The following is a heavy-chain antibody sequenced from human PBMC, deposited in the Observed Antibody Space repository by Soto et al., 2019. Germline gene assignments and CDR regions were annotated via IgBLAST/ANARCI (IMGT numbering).Heavy chain of an antibody. Sequence: SETLSLTCTVSGGSISSYYWSWIRQPPGKGLEWIGYIYYSGSTSYNPSLKSRVTISVDTSKNQFSLKLSSVTAADTAVYYCARVRREYDNSGPVDYWGQGTLVTVSS. D-gene: IGHD3-22*01. CDR2: IYYSGST. CDR3: ARVRREYDNSGPVDY. J-gene: IGHJ4*02. V-gene: IGHV4-59*01. CDR1: GGSISSYY.